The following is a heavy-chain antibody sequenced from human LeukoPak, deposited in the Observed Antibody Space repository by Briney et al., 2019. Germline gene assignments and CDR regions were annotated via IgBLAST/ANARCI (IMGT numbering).Heavy chain of an antibody. J-gene: IGHJ4*02. CDR3: ARHPGIMITFGGVIVIPLFDY. CDR2: IYYSGST. CDR1: GGSISSSSYY. V-gene: IGHV4-39*01. Sequence: SETLSLTCTVSGGSISSSSYYWGWIRQSPGKGLEWIGSIYYSGSTYYNPSLKSRVTISVDTSKNQFSLKLSSVTAADTAVYYCARHPGIMITFGGVIVIPLFDYWGQGTLVTVSS. D-gene: IGHD3-16*02.